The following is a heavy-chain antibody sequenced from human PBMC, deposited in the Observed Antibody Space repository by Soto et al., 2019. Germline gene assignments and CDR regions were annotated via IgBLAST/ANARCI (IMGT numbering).Heavy chain of an antibody. D-gene: IGHD2-2*01. J-gene: IGHJ4*02. CDR1: GFTFSDYY. V-gene: IGHV3-11*06. CDR2: ISSSSYT. Sequence: PGGSLRLSCAASGFTFSDYYMSWIRQAPGKGLEWVSYISSSSYTNYADSVKGRFTISRDNAKNSLYLQMNSLRAEDTAVYYCARLPALLGYCSSTSCPPYYFDYWGQGTLVTVSS. CDR3: ARLPALLGYCSSTSCPPYYFDY.